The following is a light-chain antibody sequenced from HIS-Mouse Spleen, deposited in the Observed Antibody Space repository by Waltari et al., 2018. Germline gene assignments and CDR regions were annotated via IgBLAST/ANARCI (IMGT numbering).Light chain of an antibody. V-gene: IGLV2-11*01. CDR1: SSDVGGYNS. CDR3: CSYAGSYTFPYV. CDR2: DVS. J-gene: IGLJ1*01. Sequence: QSALTQPRPVSGSPGQSGTISCTGTSSDVGGYNSVSWYQQHPGKAPKLMIYDVSKRPSGVPDRFSGSKSGNTASLTISGLQAEDEADYYCCSYAGSYTFPYVFGTGTKVTVL.